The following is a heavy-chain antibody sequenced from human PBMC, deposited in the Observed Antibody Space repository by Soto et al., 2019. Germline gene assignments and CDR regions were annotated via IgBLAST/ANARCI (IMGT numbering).Heavy chain of an antibody. D-gene: IGHD5-18*01. J-gene: IGHJ4*02. CDR1: GGTFGSHG. V-gene: IGHV1-69*13. Sequence: SVKVSCKASGGTFGSHGIAWVRQAPGQGLEWMGGFIAMLGTPTYAKKVQGRATITADESLTSSYLELRSLRSEDTGVYFCARGAMANFDYWGQGAVVTVSS. CDR3: ARGAMANFDY. CDR2: FIAMLGTP.